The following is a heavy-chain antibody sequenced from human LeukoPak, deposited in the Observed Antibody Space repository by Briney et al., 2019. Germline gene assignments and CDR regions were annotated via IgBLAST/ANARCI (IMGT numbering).Heavy chain of an antibody. D-gene: IGHD3-22*01. Sequence: SVKVSCKASGGTFSRFTISWVRQAPGQGFEWMGGITPIFGTANFAQKFQGRVSITADESTSTAFMELSSLRSEDTAVYYCAREWGLESSGYYYAYWGQGALVTVSS. CDR1: GGTFSRFT. V-gene: IGHV1-69*13. J-gene: IGHJ4*02. CDR2: ITPIFGTA. CDR3: AREWGLESSGYYYAY.